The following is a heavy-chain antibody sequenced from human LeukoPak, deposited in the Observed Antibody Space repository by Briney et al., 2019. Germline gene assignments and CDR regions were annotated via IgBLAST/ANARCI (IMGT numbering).Heavy chain of an antibody. J-gene: IGHJ5*02. V-gene: IGHV1-18*01. CDR2: INTYNGNT. CDR3: ARAGVAAILRGWFDP. D-gene: IGHD2-15*01. Sequence: ASVKVSCKASGYSFTNFGFSWVRQAPGQGLEWMGWINTYNGNTNYAQKLQGRVTMTTDTSTSTAYMELRSLRSDDTAVYYCARAGVAAILRGWFDPWGQGTLVTVSS. CDR1: GYSFTNFG.